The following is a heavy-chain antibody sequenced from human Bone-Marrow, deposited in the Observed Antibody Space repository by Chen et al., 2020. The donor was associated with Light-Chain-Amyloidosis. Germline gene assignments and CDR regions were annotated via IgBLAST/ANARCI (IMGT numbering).Heavy chain of an antibody. D-gene: IGHD6-13*01. CDR3: AKAGSGYSSTWYLGWYFAV. V-gene: IGHV3-23*01. J-gene: IGHJ2*01. Sequence: LPSGGGLAQPGGSLRLSCAASGFTFSNYAMSWVRQAPGKGLEWVSGISDSGSSTDSADSVKGRFTISRANSRNTLYLQMNSLRAEDTAVYFCAKAGSGYSSTWYLGWYFAVWGPGTLVTVSS. CDR2: ISDSGSST. CDR1: GFTFSNYA.